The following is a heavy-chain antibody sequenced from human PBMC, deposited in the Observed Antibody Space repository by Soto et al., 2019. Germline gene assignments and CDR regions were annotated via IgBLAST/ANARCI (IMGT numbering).Heavy chain of an antibody. CDR1: GGTFSSYA. J-gene: IGHJ4*02. Sequence: SVKVSCKASGGTFSSYAISWVRQAPGQGLEWMGGIIPIFGTANYAQKFQGRVTITADESTSTAYMELSSLRSEDTAVYYCAGIKTSFGGVAYYFDDCGQGSLVTVSS. CDR2: IIPIFGTA. V-gene: IGHV1-69*13. D-gene: IGHD3-3*01. CDR3: AGIKTSFGGVAYYFDD.